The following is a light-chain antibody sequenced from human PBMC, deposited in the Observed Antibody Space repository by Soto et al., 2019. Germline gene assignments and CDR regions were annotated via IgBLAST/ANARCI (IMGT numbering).Light chain of an antibody. CDR3: QHSYNTPRT. CDR1: QSISTY. J-gene: IGKJ2*01. V-gene: IGKV1-39*01. Sequence: DIQMTQSPSSLSASVGDRVTITCRASQSISTYLNWYQQRSGKAPNLLIYGASRLQSGVPSRFSGSGSGTDFTLTISNLQPEDFVTYYCQHSYNTPRTFGQGTQLEIK. CDR2: GAS.